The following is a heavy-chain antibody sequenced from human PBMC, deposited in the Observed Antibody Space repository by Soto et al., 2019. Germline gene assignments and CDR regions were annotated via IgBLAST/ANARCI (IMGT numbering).Heavy chain of an antibody. V-gene: IGHV3-23*01. D-gene: IGHD3-10*01. CDR3: AKKFHFGSGSYICSFDN. J-gene: IGHJ4*02. Sequence: EVQLLESGGGLVQPGGPLRLSCAASGFTFSNYAMSWVRQAPGKGLEWDSTTSASDGSTYYADSVKGRFTISRDNSKNTLYVQMTSVRAEDTAVSYGAKKFHFGSGSYICSFDNGSEGTLVTVSS. CDR2: TSASDGST. CDR1: GFTFSNYA.